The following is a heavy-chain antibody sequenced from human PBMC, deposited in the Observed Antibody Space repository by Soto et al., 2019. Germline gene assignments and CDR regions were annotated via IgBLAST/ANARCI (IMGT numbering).Heavy chain of an antibody. D-gene: IGHD2-15*01. CDR3: ARAQKGGHCRGGSGKFWYGMDV. V-gene: IGHV3-30-3*01. CDR2: MSYDGSNK. J-gene: IGHJ6*02. CDR1: GFTFSNYS. Sequence: QVHLVESGGGVVQPGRSLRLSCTASGFTFSNYSIHWVRQAPGKGLEWVAVMSYDGSNKYYADSVKGRFTISRDNSKNTLYVQMNSLRAKDTAMYYCARAQKGGHCRGGSGKFWYGMDVWGQGTTVTVS.